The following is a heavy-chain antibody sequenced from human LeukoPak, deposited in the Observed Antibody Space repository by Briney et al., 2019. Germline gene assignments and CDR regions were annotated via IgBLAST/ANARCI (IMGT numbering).Heavy chain of an antibody. D-gene: IGHD3-10*01. Sequence: PVGCLRLSCAASGFTLRNYDMDWVRQVPGKGLGWVAVIWDDGTNKYYAESVKGRFTISRDDSKKMLYLQMNSLKDEDTAVYYCARERGGQDWDFDLWGRGTLVTVSS. J-gene: IGHJ2*01. CDR2: IWDDGTNK. CDR3: ARERGGQDWDFDL. V-gene: IGHV3-33*01. CDR1: GFTLRNYD.